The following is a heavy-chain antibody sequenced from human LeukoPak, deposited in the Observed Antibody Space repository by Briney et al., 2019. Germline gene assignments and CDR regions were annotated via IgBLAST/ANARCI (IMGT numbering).Heavy chain of an antibody. V-gene: IGHV1-24*01. CDR3: ARDSGGRNNWFDP. CDR1: GYTLTELS. Sequence: ASVKVSCKVSGYTLTELSMHWVRQAPGKGLEWMGGFDPEDGETIYAQKFQGRVTMTRDTSTSTVYMELSSLRSEDTAVYYCARDSGGRNNWFDPWGQGTLVTVSS. J-gene: IGHJ5*02. CDR2: FDPEDGET. D-gene: IGHD2-15*01.